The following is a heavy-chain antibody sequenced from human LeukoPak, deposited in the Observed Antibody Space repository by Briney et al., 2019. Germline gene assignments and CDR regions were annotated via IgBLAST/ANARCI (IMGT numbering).Heavy chain of an antibody. Sequence: GGSLRLSCETSGFTFRTYAMNWVRQAPGKGLEWVSSMCGSGTSIYYADSVRGRFTISRDNAKNSLYLQMNSLRVDDTAVYYCAREEPGDLGQAFHYWGQGTLVTVSS. CDR3: AREEPGDLGQAFHY. J-gene: IGHJ4*02. D-gene: IGHD7-27*01. CDR1: GFTFRTYA. V-gene: IGHV3-21*01. CDR2: MCGSGTSI.